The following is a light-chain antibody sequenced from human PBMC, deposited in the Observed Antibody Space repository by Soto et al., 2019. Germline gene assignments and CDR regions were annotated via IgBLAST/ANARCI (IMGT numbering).Light chain of an antibody. CDR3: SSYTSSSTRV. Sequence: QSALTQPASVSGSPGQSITISCTGTSSDVGGYNYVSWYQQLPDKAPKLMIYEVSNRPSGVSNRFSGSKSGNTASLTISGLQAEDEADYYCSSYTSSSTRVFGTGTKVTVL. V-gene: IGLV2-14*01. CDR1: SSDVGGYNY. CDR2: EVS. J-gene: IGLJ1*01.